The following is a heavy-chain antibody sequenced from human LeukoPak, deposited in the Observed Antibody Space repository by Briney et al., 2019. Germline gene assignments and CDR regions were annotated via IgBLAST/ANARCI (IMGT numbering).Heavy chain of an antibody. Sequence: SETLSLTCAVYGGSFSGYYWSWIRQPPGKGLEWIGEINHSGSTNYNPSLKSRVTISVDTSKNQFSLKLSSVTAADTAVYYCAGGISIVVVTAVTYNWFDPWGQGTLVTVSS. CDR2: INHSGST. CDR3: AGGISIVVVTAVTYNWFDP. CDR1: GGSFSGYY. V-gene: IGHV4-34*01. J-gene: IGHJ5*02. D-gene: IGHD2-21*02.